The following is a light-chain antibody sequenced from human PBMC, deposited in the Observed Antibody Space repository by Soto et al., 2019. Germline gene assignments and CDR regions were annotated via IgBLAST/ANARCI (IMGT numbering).Light chain of an antibody. CDR1: SSDVGGYDY. CDR3: SSYTTSSTVV. V-gene: IGLV2-14*01. J-gene: IGLJ2*01. Sequence: QSALTQPASVSGSLGQSITISCTGTSSDVGGYDYVSWYQQHPGKDPKVVIFEVTYRPSGVSSRFSGSKSGNTASLTVSGLQAEDEGDYYCSSYTTSSTVVFGGGTKPTVL. CDR2: EVT.